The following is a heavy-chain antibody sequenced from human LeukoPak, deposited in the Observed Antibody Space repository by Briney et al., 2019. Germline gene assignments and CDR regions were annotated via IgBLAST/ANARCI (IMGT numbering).Heavy chain of an antibody. CDR1: GGSISSYY. J-gene: IGHJ5*02. CDR3: ARGRYYDFWSGWANNWFDP. V-gene: IGHV4-34*01. D-gene: IGHD3-3*01. CDR2: INHSGST. Sequence: SETLSLTCTVSGGSISSYYWSWIRQPPGKGLEWIGEINHSGSTNYNPSLKSRVTISVDTSKNQFSLKLSSVTAADTAVYYCARGRYYDFWSGWANNWFDPWGQGTLVTVSS.